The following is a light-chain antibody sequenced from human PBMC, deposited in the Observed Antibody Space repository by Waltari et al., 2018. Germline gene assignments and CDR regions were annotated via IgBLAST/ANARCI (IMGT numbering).Light chain of an antibody. V-gene: IGKV3-20*01. Sequence: EIVLTQSPDTLSLPPAERGNLPCRASQSVGRSLTWYQQKPGQAPRLLIYDASRRAPGIPDRFSGSGSGTDFSLTISRLEPEDFAVYYCQNYVRLPATFGQGTKVEIK. CDR3: QNYVRLPAT. CDR2: DAS. J-gene: IGKJ1*01. CDR1: QSVGRS.